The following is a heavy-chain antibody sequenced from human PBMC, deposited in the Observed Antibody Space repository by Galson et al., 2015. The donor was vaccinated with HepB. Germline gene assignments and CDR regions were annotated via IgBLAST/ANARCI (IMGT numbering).Heavy chain of an antibody. CDR2: ISYDGSNK. D-gene: IGHD3-3*01. J-gene: IGHJ6*02. CDR3: AKDGPYDFWDGMDV. V-gene: IGHV3-30*18. CDR1: GFAFSSYG. Sequence: SLRLSCAASGFAFSSYGMHWVRQAPGKGLEWVAVISYDGSNKYYADSVKGRFTISRDNSKNTLYLQMNSLRAEDTAVYYCAKDGPYDFWDGMDVWGQGTTVTVSS.